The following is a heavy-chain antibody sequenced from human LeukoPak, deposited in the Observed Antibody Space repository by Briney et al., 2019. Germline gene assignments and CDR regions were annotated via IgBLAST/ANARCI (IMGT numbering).Heavy chain of an antibody. CDR2: IIPIFGTA. CDR3: AKVGTAVGSDFIDY. V-gene: IGHV1-69*13. D-gene: IGHD6-13*01. Sequence: SVKVSCKASGGTFSSYAISWVRQAPGQGLEWMGGIIPIFGTANYAQKFQGRVTITADESTSTAYMELSSLRSEDTAVYYCAKVGTAVGSDFIDYWGQGTLVTVSS. J-gene: IGHJ4*02. CDR1: GGTFSSYA.